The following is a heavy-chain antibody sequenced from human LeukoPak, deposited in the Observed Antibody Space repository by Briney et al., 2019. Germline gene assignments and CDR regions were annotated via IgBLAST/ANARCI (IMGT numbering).Heavy chain of an antibody. CDR1: GFTFSSYG. Sequence: GGSLRLSCAASGFTFSSYGMHWVRQAPGKGLEWVAFIRYDGSNKYYADSVKGRFTISRDNSKNTLYLQMNSLRAEDTAVYYCAKIAFDVLAAAGTGHFDYWGQGTLVTVSS. J-gene: IGHJ4*02. D-gene: IGHD6-13*01. CDR2: IRYDGSNK. V-gene: IGHV3-30*02. CDR3: AKIAFDVLAAAGTGHFDY.